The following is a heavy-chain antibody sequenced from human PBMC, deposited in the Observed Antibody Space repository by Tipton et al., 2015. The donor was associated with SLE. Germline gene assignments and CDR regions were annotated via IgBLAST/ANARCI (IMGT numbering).Heavy chain of an antibody. CDR2: IYTSGST. V-gene: IGHV4-61*09. J-gene: IGHJ5*02. Sequence: TLSLTCTVSGGSISSGSYYWSWIRQPAGKGLEWIGYIYTSGSTNYNPSLKSRVTISVDTSKNQFSLKLSSVTAADTAVYYCARRDGYSSIWNWFDPWGQGTLGTVSS. D-gene: IGHD6-13*01. CDR1: GGSISSGSYY. CDR3: ARRDGYSSIWNWFDP.